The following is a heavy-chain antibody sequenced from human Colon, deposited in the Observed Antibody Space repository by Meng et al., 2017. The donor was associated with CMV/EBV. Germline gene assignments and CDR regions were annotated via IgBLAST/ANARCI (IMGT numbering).Heavy chain of an antibody. CDR2: IDANSGGT. CDR1: GFTFTGHY. D-gene: IGHD1-14*01. Sequence: QVQGVQSGAEVKEPGASVKVSWKASGFTFTGHYMHWVRQAPGQGLEWMGWIDANSGGTNYAQKFQGRLTMTRDTSISTVYMELNRLRSDDTAVYFCARDGIRGVFFFDYWGQGTLVTVSS. J-gene: IGHJ4*02. V-gene: IGHV1-2*02. CDR3: ARDGIRGVFFFDY.